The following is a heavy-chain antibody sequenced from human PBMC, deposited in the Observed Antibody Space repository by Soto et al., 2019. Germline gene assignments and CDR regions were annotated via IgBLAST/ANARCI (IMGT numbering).Heavy chain of an antibody. J-gene: IGHJ4*02. CDR1: GFTFRAYY. CDR3: ARGIGSGGSCYHFEY. CDR2: ISSSSSYT. V-gene: IGHV3-11*05. Sequence: QVQLVESGGGLGKPGGSLRLSCAASGFTFRAYYMSWIRQAPGKGREWVSYISSSSSYTNYADPVKGRFTISRDHAKNSLYLQMNSLRAEDTAVYYCARGIGSGGSCYHFEYWGQGTLVTVSS. D-gene: IGHD2-15*01.